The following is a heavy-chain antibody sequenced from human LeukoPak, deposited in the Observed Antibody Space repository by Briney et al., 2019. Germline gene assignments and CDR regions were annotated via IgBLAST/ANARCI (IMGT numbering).Heavy chain of an antibody. V-gene: IGHV5-51*01. CDR1: GYSFTTYW. J-gene: IGHJ4*02. Sequence: GESLKISCKGSGYSFTTYWIGWVRQMPGKGLEWMGFIHPGDSDIRYSPSFQGRVTISADKSISTPYLQWNTLKASDTAMYYCARQGMGRTWPPNFDYWGQGSLVTVSS. CDR2: IHPGDSDI. CDR3: ARQGMGRTWPPNFDY.